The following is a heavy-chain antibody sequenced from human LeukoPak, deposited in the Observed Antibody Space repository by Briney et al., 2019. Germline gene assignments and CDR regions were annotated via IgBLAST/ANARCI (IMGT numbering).Heavy chain of an antibody. CDR1: GGSFSNHY. V-gene: IGHV4-34*01. CDR2: INHSGST. D-gene: IGHD1-26*01. Sequence: SETPSLTCTVSGGSFSNHYWSWIRQPPGKGLEWIGEINHSGSTNYNPSLKSRVTISVDTSKNQFSLKLSSVTAADTAVYYCARGTATAFDYWGQGTLVTVSS. J-gene: IGHJ4*02. CDR3: ARGTATAFDY.